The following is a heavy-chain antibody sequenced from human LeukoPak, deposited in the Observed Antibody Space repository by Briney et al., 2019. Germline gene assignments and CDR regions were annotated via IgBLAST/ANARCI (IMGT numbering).Heavy chain of an antibody. D-gene: IGHD2-15*01. CDR3: ATGGYCSGGSCQGLYYFDY. V-gene: IGHV1-24*01. Sequence: GASVKVSCKVSGYTLTQLSMHWVRQAPGKGLEWMGGFDPEDGETINAQKLQGRVTMTEDTSTDTAYMELSSLRSEDTAVYYCATGGYCSGGSCQGLYYFDYWGQGTLVTVSS. CDR1: GYTLTQLS. CDR2: FDPEDGET. J-gene: IGHJ4*02.